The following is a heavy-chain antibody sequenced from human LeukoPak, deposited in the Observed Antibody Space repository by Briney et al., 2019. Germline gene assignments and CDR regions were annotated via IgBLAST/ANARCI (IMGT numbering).Heavy chain of an antibody. D-gene: IGHD5-12*01. Sequence: SETLSLTCTVSGGSISSYYWSWIRQPPGKGLEWIGYIYYSGSTNYNPSLKSRVTISVDTSKNQFSLKLSSVTAADTAVYYCARGGGGGYSGYEGNYYYYMDVWGKGTTVTVSS. CDR1: GGSISSYY. CDR2: IYYSGST. CDR3: ARGGGGGYSGYEGNYYYYMDV. V-gene: IGHV4-59*01. J-gene: IGHJ6*03.